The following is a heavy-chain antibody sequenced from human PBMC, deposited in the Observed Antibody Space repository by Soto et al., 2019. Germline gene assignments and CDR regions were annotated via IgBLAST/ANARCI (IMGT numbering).Heavy chain of an antibody. CDR2: IKYDGNEK. J-gene: IGHJ4*02. Sequence: GGSLRLSCAASGFILTNYWMTWVRQAPGKGLEWVAIIKYDGNEKYYVDPVKGRFTISRDNAKNSVYLQMNSLRAEDTAVYYCARVRYYDRNFDYWGQGTLVTVSS. CDR1: GFILTNYW. D-gene: IGHD3-16*01. V-gene: IGHV3-7*05. CDR3: ARVRYYDRNFDY.